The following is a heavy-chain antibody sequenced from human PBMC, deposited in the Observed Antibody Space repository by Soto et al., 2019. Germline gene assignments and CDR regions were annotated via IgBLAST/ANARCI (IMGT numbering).Heavy chain of an antibody. Sequence: SDTLSLTCAVYGGSFSGYYWSWIRQPPGKGLEWIGEINHSGSTNYNPSPKSRVTISVDTSKNQFSLRLSSGTAADTAVYYCARGPNPAYSSSLQPRRDYNWFDPWGQGTLVTGSS. D-gene: IGHD6-13*01. CDR1: GGSFSGYY. CDR2: INHSGST. V-gene: IGHV4-34*01. CDR3: ARGPNPAYSSSLQPRRDYNWFDP. J-gene: IGHJ5*02.